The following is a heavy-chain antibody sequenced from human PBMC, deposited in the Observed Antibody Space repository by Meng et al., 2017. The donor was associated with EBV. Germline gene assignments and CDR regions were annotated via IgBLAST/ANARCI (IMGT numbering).Heavy chain of an antibody. CDR1: GGPLRYYA. J-gene: IGHJ4*02. CDR3: ASESGRGYTPDY. V-gene: IGHV1-69*01. D-gene: IGHD3-10*01. Sequence: QSAGEGKEPGGSVKVSGKLVGGPLRYYAISWVRQAPGQGLEWLGGFLPRLGAPNYAQKFHGRVKITADESTSTHYMDLSSLRSEDTAIYYCASESGRGYTPDYWGQGTLVTVSS. CDR2: FLPRLGAP.